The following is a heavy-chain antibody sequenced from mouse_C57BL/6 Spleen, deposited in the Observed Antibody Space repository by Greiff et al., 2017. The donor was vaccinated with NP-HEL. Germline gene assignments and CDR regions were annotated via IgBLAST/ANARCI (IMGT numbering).Heavy chain of an antibody. J-gene: IGHJ2*01. CDR3: ARGGTVALDY. CDR1: GYTFTDYY. D-gene: IGHD1-1*01. Sequence: EVQLQQSGPELVKPGASVKISCKASGYTFTDYYMNWVKPSHGKSLEWIGDINPNNVGTSYNQKFKGKATLTVDKSSSTAYMELLSLASEDSAVYYCARGGTVALDYWGQGTTVTVSS. V-gene: IGHV1-26*01. CDR2: INPNNVGT.